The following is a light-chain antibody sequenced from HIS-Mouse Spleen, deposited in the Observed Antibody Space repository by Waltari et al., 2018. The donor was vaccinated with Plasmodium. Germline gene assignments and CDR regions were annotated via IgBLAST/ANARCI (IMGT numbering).Light chain of an antibody. Sequence: SYELTQPPSVSVSPGQTARITCSGDALPKKYAYWYQQKAGPAPVLVSYEDSKRPSGIPARFSGSSSGTMATFTISGAQVEDEADYYCYSTDSSGNHRVFGGGTKLTVL. CDR1: ALPKKY. CDR3: YSTDSSGNHRV. V-gene: IGLV3-10*01. CDR2: EDS. J-gene: IGLJ3*02.